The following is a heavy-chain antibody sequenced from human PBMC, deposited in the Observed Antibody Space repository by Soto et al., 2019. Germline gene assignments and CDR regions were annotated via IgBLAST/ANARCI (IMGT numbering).Heavy chain of an antibody. V-gene: IGHV3-7*01. CDR2: IKQDGSEK. D-gene: IGHD1-26*01. CDR3: AIDDSGSYYYYGMDV. CDR1: GFTFSSYW. J-gene: IGHJ6*02. Sequence: PGGSLRLSCAASGFTFSSYWMSWVRQAPGKGLEWVANIKQDGSEKYYVDSVKGRFTISRDNAKNSLYLQMNSLRAEETAVYYCAIDDSGSYYYYGMDVWGQGTTVTVSS.